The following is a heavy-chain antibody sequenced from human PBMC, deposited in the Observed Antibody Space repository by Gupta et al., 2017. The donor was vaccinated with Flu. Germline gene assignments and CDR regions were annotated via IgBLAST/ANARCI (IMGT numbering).Heavy chain of an antibody. J-gene: IGHJ4*02. CDR1: GYTFTSYY. CDR2: INPSGGST. V-gene: IGHV1-46*01. Sequence: QVQLVQSGAEVKKPGASVKVSCKASGYTFTSYYMHWVRQAPGQGLEWMGIINPSGGSTSYAQKFQGRVTMTRDTSTSTVYMELSSLRSEDTAVYYCARAIRTMVRGVIGFDYWGQETLVTVSS. CDR3: ARAIRTMVRGVIGFDY. D-gene: IGHD3-10*01.